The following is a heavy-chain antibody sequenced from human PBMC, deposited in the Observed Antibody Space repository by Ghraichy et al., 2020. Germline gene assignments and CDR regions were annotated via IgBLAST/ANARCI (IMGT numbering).Heavy chain of an antibody. CDR1: GGSFSGYY. CDR2: INHSGST. Sequence: SETLSLTCAVYGGSFSGYYWSWIRQPPGKGLEWIGEINHSGSTNYNPSLKSRVTISVDTSKNQFSLKLSSVTAADTAVYYCARGRIPPQKYYYGSGSQRGELDYWGQGTLVTVSS. D-gene: IGHD3-10*01. CDR3: ARGRIPPQKYYYGSGSQRGELDY. J-gene: IGHJ4*02. V-gene: IGHV4-34*01.